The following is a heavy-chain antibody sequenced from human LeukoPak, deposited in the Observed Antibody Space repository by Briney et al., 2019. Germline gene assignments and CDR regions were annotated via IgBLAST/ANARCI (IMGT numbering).Heavy chain of an antibody. CDR3: ARWLSYKIDSNGFLDY. D-gene: IGHD3-22*01. Sequence: GGSLRLSCAASGFTFSNYWMNWVRQAPGKGLEWVALIWFDGSREYYGDSVKGRFIISRDNSKNTLYLQMNSLRAEDTAVYYCARWLSYKIDSNGFLDYWGQGTLVTVSS. J-gene: IGHJ4*02. CDR1: GFTFSNYW. CDR2: IWFDGSRE. V-gene: IGHV3-33*08.